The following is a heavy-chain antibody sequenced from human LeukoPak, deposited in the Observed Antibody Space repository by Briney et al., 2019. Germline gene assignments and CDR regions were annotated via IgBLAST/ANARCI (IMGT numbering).Heavy chain of an antibody. D-gene: IGHD6-19*01. V-gene: IGHV4-39*07. CDR3: ARDLFYELPDRSGIAVAANYFDY. CDR2: IYYSGST. CDR1: GGSISSSSYY. Sequence: KASETLSLTCTVSGGSISSSSYYWGWIRQPPGKGLEWIGSIYYSGSTYYNPSLKSRVTISVDTSKNQFSLKLSSVTAADTAVYYCARDLFYELPDRSGIAVAANYFDYWGQGTLVTVSS. J-gene: IGHJ4*02.